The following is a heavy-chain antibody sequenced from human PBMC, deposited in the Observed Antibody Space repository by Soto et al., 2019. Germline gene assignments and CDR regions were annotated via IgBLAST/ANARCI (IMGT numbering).Heavy chain of an antibody. Sequence: PGGSLRLSCAASGFTFSSYGMHWVRQAPGKGLEWVAVISYDGSNKYYADSVKGRFTISRDNSKNTLYLQMNSLRAEDTAVYYCAKFYGDSNFDYWGQGTLVTVSS. CDR1: GFTFSSYG. J-gene: IGHJ4*02. CDR3: AKFYGDSNFDY. CDR2: ISYDGSNK. V-gene: IGHV3-30*18. D-gene: IGHD4-17*01.